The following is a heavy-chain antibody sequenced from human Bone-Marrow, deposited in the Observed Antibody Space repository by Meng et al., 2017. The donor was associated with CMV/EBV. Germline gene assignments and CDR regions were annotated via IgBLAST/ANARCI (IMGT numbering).Heavy chain of an antibody. CDR1: GFTFSSYA. CDR2: ISSSGGST. J-gene: IGHJ4*02. Sequence: SGFTFSSYAMSWVRQAPGRGLEWVSAISSSGGSTYYADSVKGRFTISRDNSKNTLYLQMNSLRAEDTAVYYCAKESLAVAVYWFDDYWGQGTLVTVSS. V-gene: IGHV3-23*01. D-gene: IGHD6-19*01. CDR3: AKESLAVAVYWFDDY.